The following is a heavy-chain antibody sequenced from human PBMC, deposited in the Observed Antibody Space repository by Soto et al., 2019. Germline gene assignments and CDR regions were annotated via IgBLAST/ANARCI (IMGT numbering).Heavy chain of an antibody. CDR1: GGSINNYY. Sequence: SETLSLTCTVSGGSINNYYWSWIRQPPGKGLEWIGYFYYSGRTYYNPSLKSRVTISVDRSKNQFSLKLSSVTAADTAVYYCATSNWFDPWGQGTLVTVSS. CDR2: FYYSGRT. J-gene: IGHJ5*02. V-gene: IGHV4-59*08. CDR3: ATSNWFDP.